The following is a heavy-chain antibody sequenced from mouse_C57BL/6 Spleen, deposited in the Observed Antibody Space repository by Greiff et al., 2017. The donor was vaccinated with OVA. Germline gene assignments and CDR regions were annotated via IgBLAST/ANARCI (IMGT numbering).Heavy chain of an antibody. V-gene: IGHV1-15*01. J-gene: IGHJ4*01. Sequence: QVQLQQSGAELVRPGASVTLSCKASGYTFTDYEMHWVKQTPVHGLEWIGAIDPETGGTAYNQKFKGKAILTANKSSSTAYMELRSLTSEDSAVYYCTRSEGYDGYYPTYAMDYWGQGTSVTVSS. CDR1: GYTFTDYE. CDR3: TRSEGYDGYYPTYAMDY. D-gene: IGHD2-3*01. CDR2: IDPETGGT.